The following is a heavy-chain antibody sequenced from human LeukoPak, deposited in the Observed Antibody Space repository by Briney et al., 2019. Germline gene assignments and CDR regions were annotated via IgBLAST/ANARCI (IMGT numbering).Heavy chain of an antibody. D-gene: IGHD6-13*01. CDR2: MNPNSGNT. J-gene: IGHJ4*02. CDR3: ARDSPSPSPTAAGTRAYYFDY. Sequence: ASVKVSCKASGYTFTSYDINWVRQATGQGLEWMGWMNPNSGNTGYAQKFQGRVTITRNTSISTAYMELSSLRSEDTAVYYCARDSPSPSPTAAGTRAYYFDYWGQGTLVTVSS. V-gene: IGHV1-8*01. CDR1: GYTFTSYD.